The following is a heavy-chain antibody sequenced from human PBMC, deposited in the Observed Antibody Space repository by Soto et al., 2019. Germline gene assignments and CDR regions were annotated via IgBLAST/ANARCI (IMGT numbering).Heavy chain of an antibody. D-gene: IGHD3-22*01. CDR1: GGSISSYY. Sequence: SETLSLTCTVSGGSISSYYWSWIRQPPGKGLEWIGYIYYSGSTNYNPSLKSRVTISVDTSKNQFSLKLSSVTAADTAVYYCASTGRIDYYDSSGPSNIWGQGTMVTVSS. CDR2: IYYSGST. V-gene: IGHV4-59*01. J-gene: IGHJ3*02. CDR3: ASTGRIDYYDSSGPSNI.